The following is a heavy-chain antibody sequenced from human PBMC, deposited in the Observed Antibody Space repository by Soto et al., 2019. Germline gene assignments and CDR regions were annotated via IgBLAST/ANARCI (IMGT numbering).Heavy chain of an antibody. CDR1: GFTFSTYS. J-gene: IGHJ1*01. D-gene: IGHD2-15*01. V-gene: IGHV3-48*02. CDR3: ARVGCSGGSCYAPAEYFQH. CDR2: ISSSSGTI. Sequence: GGSLRLSCAASGFTFSTYSMNWVRQAPGKGLKWVSYISSSSGTIYYADSVKGRFTISRDNAKNALYLQMNSLRDEDTAVYYCARVGCSGGSCYAPAEYFQHWGQGTLVTVSS.